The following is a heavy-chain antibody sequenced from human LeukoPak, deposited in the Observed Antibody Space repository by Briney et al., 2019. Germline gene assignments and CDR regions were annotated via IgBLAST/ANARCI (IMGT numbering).Heavy chain of an antibody. CDR2: ISGSGGST. Sequence: GGSLRLSCAASGFTFSSYAMSWVRQAPGKGLEWVSAISGSGGSTYYADSVKGRFTISGDNSKYTLYLQMNSLRAEDTAVYYCANDRVNSGSYYYFDYWGQGTLVTVSS. CDR3: ANDRVNSGSYYYFDY. D-gene: IGHD1-26*01. V-gene: IGHV3-23*01. J-gene: IGHJ4*02. CDR1: GFTFSSYA.